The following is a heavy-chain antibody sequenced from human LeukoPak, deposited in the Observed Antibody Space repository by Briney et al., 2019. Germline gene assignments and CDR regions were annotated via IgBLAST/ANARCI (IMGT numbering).Heavy chain of an antibody. Sequence: PSETLSLTCAVYGGSFSGYYWSWIRQPPGKGLEWIGEINHSGSTNYNPSLKSRVTISVDTSKNQFSLKLSSVTAADTAVYCCARVIYSSGYHFDYWGQGTLVTVSS. V-gene: IGHV4-34*01. CDR2: INHSGST. CDR1: GGSFSGYY. CDR3: ARVIYSSGYHFDY. D-gene: IGHD3-22*01. J-gene: IGHJ4*02.